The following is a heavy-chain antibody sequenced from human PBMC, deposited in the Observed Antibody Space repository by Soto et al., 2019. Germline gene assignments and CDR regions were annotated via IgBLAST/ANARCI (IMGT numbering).Heavy chain of an antibody. CDR2: INHSGST. J-gene: IGHJ5*02. V-gene: IGHV4-34*01. CDR3: ARGCIAAAGKSWFER. D-gene: IGHD6-13*01. CDR1: VGSFSGYY. Sequence: SLTCAVYVGSFSGYYWSWIRQPPGKGLEWIGEINHSGSTNYNPSLKSRVTISVDTSKNQFSLKLSSVTAADTAVYYCARGCIAAAGKSWFERLGRGTRLAVCS.